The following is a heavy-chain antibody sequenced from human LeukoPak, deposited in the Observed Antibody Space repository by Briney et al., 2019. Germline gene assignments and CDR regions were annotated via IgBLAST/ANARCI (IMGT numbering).Heavy chain of an antibody. V-gene: IGHV3-9*01. CDR2: ISWNSGSI. J-gene: IGHJ3*02. CDR1: GFTFDDYA. CDR3: AKDRPLGYYDSRGHAFDI. Sequence: PGGSLRLSCAASGFTFDDYAMHWVRQAPGKGLEWVSGISWNSGSIGYADSVKGRFTISRDNAKNPLYLQMNSLRAEDTALYYCAKDRPLGYYDSRGHAFDIWGQGTMVTVSS. D-gene: IGHD3-22*01.